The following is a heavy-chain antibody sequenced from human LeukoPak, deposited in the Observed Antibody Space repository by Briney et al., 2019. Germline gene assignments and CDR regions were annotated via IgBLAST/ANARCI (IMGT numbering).Heavy chain of an antibody. CDR1: GFTFSSYA. CDR3: AKTRYCSGGSCYYYYGMDV. V-gene: IGHV3-23*01. Sequence: GGSLRLSCAASGFTFSSYAMSWVRQAPGKGLEWVSTIDYSGGSTYYADSVKGRFSISRDNSKDTLYLHMNSLRVEDTAVYYCAKTRYCSGGSCYYYYGMDVWGHGTTVTVSS. CDR2: IDYSGGST. D-gene: IGHD2-15*01. J-gene: IGHJ6*02.